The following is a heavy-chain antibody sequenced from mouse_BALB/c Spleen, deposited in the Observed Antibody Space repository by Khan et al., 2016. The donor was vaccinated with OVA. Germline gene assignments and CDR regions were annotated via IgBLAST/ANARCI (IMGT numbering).Heavy chain of an antibody. CDR2: ISGDSSTI. CDR3: ATSYYYGYYFDY. D-gene: IGHD1-1*01. J-gene: IGHJ2*01. CDR1: GFTFSSYG. Sequence: EVELVESGGGLVQPGGSRKLSCAASGFTFSSYGMHWVRQAPEKGLEWVAYISGDSSTIYYTDIVKGRFTISRDNPKNTLSLQMTSLMSEDTAMYYCATSYYYGYYFDYWGPGTTLTVSS. V-gene: IGHV5-17*02.